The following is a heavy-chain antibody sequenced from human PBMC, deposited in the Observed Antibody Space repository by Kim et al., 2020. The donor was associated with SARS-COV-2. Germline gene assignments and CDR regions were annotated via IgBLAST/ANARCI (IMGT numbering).Heavy chain of an antibody. D-gene: IGHD5-18*01. Sequence: SETLSLICTVSGGSISSSSYYWGWIRQPPGKGLEWIGSIFYSGSTYYNPSLKSRVTISVDTSKNQFSLKLSSVTAADTAVYYCASPLIREYSYGHYWYFDLWGRGTLVTVSS. CDR3: ASPLIREYSYGHYWYFDL. J-gene: IGHJ2*01. CDR1: GGSISSSSYY. CDR2: IFYSGST. V-gene: IGHV4-39*01.